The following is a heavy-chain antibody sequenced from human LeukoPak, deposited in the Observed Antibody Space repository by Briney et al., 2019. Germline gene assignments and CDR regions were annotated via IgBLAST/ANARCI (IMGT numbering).Heavy chain of an antibody. CDR3: ARMTGYYDGSGYYYSDY. J-gene: IGHJ4*02. CDR1: GFTFSSYE. Sequence: GGSLRLSCAASGFTFSSYEMNWVRQAPGKVLEWVSYISSIGSTIYYADSVKGRFTISRDNAKNSLSLQMNRLRGEDTAVYYCARMTGYYDGSGYYYSDYWGQGTLVTVSS. V-gene: IGHV3-48*03. D-gene: IGHD3-22*01. CDR2: ISSIGSTI.